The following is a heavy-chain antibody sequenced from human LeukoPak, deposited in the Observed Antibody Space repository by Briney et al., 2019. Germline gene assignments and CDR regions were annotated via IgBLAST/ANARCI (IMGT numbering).Heavy chain of an antibody. Sequence: ASVKVSCKASGYTFTSYDINWVRQATGQGLEWMGWKNSTSGRTGFAQSFQGRLTMTTDTSTSTAYMELSSLTSEDTAVYYCARGPVKTHGMDVWGQGTTVTVSS. V-gene: IGHV1-8*01. J-gene: IGHJ6*02. CDR2: KNSTSGRT. CDR1: GYTFTSYD. CDR3: ARGPVKTHGMDV.